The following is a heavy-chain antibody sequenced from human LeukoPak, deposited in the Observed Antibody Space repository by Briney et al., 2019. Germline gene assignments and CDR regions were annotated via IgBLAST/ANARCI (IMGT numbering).Heavy chain of an antibody. V-gene: IGHV1-2*02. CDR1: GYTFTGYY. Sequence: ASVTVSCKASGYTFTGYYLHWVRQAPGQGLEWVGWINPNSGGTNYAQKFQGRVTMTRDTSISTAHMELTRLRSDDTAVYYCARDQREQRGDYWGQGTLVTVSS. D-gene: IGHD6-25*01. CDR3: ARDQREQRGDY. J-gene: IGHJ4*02. CDR2: INPNSGGT.